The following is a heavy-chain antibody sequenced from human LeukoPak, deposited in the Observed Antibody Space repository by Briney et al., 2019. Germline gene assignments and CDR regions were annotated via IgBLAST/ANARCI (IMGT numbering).Heavy chain of an antibody. Sequence: SETLSLTCTVSGGSISSSNYYWGWIRQPPGKGLEWIGSIYYSGNTYYSPSLESRVTMSVDESKNQFSLRVHFVSAADTAVYYCASTRRAAVAGRFDSWGQGTLVTVSS. V-gene: IGHV4-39*07. J-gene: IGHJ4*02. CDR2: IYYSGNT. CDR1: GGSISSSNYY. CDR3: ASTRRAAVAGRFDS. D-gene: IGHD6-19*01.